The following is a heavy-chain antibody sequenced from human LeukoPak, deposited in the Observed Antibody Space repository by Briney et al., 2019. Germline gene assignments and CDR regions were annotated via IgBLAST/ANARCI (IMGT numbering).Heavy chain of an antibody. CDR2: ITSSSSTI. V-gene: IGHV3-48*02. CDR1: GFTFSSYS. D-gene: IGHD2-15*01. Sequence: QPGGSLRLSCAASGFTFSSYSMNWVRQAPGKGLEWVSYITSSSSTIYYADSVKGRFTISRDNARNSLYLQMNSLRDEDTAVYYCARDHPRYCSGGSCYSGYWYFDLWGRGTLVTVSS. CDR3: ARDHPRYCSGGSCYSGYWYFDL. J-gene: IGHJ2*01.